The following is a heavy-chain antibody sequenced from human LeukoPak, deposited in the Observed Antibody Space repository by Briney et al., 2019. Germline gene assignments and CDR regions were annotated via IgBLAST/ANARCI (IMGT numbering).Heavy chain of an antibody. CDR3: AREKGTMAREMALET. J-gene: IGHJ3*01. Sequence: GGSLRLSCAASGFTFSSYSMNWVRQAPGKGLEWVSYISSSSSTLYYADSVKGRFTISRDNAKNSLFLQMNSLRADDTAVYYCAREKGTMAREMALETWGQGTMVTVSS. V-gene: IGHV3-48*01. CDR1: GFTFSSYS. D-gene: IGHD3-10*01. CDR2: ISSSSSTL.